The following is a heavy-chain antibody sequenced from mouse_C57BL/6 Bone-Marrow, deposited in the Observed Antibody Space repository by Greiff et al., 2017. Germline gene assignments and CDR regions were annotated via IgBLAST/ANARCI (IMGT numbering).Heavy chain of an antibody. CDR3: ARLEFDGSSGDWYFDV. V-gene: IGHV1-85*01. CDR2: IYPRDGSP. Sequence: VKLQESGPELVKPGASVKLSCKASGYTFTSYDINWVKQRPGQGLEWIGWIYPRDGSPKYNEKFKGKAKLTVDTFSSTAYMELPSLTSEGSAVYFCARLEFDGSSGDWYFDVWGTGTTVTVSS. CDR1: GYTFTSYD. D-gene: IGHD1-1*01. J-gene: IGHJ1*03.